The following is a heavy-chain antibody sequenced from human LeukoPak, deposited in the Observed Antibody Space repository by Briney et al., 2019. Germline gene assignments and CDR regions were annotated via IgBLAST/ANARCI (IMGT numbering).Heavy chain of an antibody. J-gene: IGHJ4*02. V-gene: IGHV1-69*01. CDR3: ARDPTTVTTDFGGADY. D-gene: IGHD4-17*01. CDR1: GGTFSSYA. Sequence: GSSVKVSCKASGGTFSSYAISWVRQAPGQGLEWMGGIIPIFGTANYAQKFQGRVTITADESTSTAYMELSSLRSEDTAVYYCARDPTTVTTDFGGADYWGQGTLVTVSS. CDR2: IIPIFGTA.